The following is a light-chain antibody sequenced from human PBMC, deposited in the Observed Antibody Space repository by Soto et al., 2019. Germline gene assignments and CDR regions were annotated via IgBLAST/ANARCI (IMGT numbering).Light chain of an antibody. CDR2: KAS. CDR1: QSISSW. J-gene: IGKJ1*01. Sequence: DIQMTHSPSTLSSSVGDRVTITFRASQSISSWLAWYQQKPGKAPKLLIYKASSLESGVPSRFSGSGSGTEFTLTITTLQPDDFATYFCQHYRRNTWSFGPGTKVDIK. V-gene: IGKV1-5*03. CDR3: QHYRRNTWS.